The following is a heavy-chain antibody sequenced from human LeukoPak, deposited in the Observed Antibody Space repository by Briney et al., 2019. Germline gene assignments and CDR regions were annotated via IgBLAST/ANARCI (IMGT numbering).Heavy chain of an antibody. CDR1: GGTFSSYA. D-gene: IGHD3-3*01. J-gene: IGHJ4*02. V-gene: IGHV1-69*05. CDR3: ATSHQDYDFWSGYFY. Sequence: GSSVKVSCKASGGTFSSYAISWVRQAPGQGLEWMGRIIPIFGTANYAQKFQGRVTITTDESTSTAYMELNSLRSEDTAVYYCATSHQDYDFWSGYFYWGQGTLVTVSS. CDR2: IIPIFGTA.